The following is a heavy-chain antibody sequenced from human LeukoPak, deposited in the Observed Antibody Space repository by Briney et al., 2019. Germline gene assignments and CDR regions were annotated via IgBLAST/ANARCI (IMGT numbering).Heavy chain of an antibody. CDR1: GGSFSGYY. Sequence: SETLSLTCAVYGGSFSGYYWSWIRQPPGKGLEWIGSIYYSGSTYYNPSLKSRVTISVDTSKNQFSLKLSSVTAADTAVYYCARLSMVRGGGWYFDYWGQGTLVTVSS. CDR3: ARLSMVRGGGWYFDY. CDR2: IYYSGST. J-gene: IGHJ4*02. D-gene: IGHD3-10*01. V-gene: IGHV4-34*01.